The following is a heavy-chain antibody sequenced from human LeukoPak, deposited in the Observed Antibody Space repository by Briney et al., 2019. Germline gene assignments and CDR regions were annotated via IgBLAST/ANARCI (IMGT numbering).Heavy chain of an antibody. CDR1: GYTFTGYY. V-gene: IGHV1-2*06. CDR2: INPDSGGT. J-gene: IGHJ4*02. CDR3: ARLVPASTGGIPSDY. D-gene: IGHD2-2*01. Sequence: ASVKVSCKASGYTFTGYYMHWVRQAPGQGPEWMGRINPDSGGTNYAQKFQGRVTMTRDTSISTAYLELSRLRSDDTAVYYCARLVPASTGGIPSDYWGQGTLVTVSS.